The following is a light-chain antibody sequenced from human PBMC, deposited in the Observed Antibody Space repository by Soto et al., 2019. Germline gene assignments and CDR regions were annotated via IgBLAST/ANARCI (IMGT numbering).Light chain of an antibody. CDR2: DAS. Sequence: EIVMTQSPATLSVSPGERATLSCRASQSVSSYLAWYQQKPGQAPRLLIYDASNRATGIPARFSGSGSGTDFTLTISSLEPEDFAVYYCQQRSNWPPHFGGGTKVDIK. CDR3: QQRSNWPPH. J-gene: IGKJ4*01. V-gene: IGKV3-11*01. CDR1: QSVSSY.